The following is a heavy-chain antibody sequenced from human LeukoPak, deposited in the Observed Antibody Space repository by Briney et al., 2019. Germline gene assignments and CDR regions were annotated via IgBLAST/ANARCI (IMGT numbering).Heavy chain of an antibody. D-gene: IGHD3-10*01. CDR2: IRYDGNDK. CDR3: AKDLMRDRWFGES. V-gene: IGHV3-30*02. CDR1: GFTFSYYG. Sequence: PGGSLRLSCAASGFTFSYYGFHWVRQAPGKGLEWVAFIRYDGNDKFYAEFVKGRFTISRDTSRNTLYLQMNSLRLEDTAVYYCAKDLMRDRWFGESWGQGTLVTVSS. J-gene: IGHJ5*02.